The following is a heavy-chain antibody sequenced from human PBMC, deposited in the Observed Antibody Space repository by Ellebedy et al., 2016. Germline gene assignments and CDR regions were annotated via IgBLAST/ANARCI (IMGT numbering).Heavy chain of an antibody. D-gene: IGHD6-19*01. CDR3: ASSVAGTRFGGPDDAFDI. CDR1: GGTFSSYA. V-gene: IGHV1-69*13. CDR2: IIPIFGTA. J-gene: IGHJ3*02. Sequence: ASVKVSCKASGGTFSSYAISWVRQAPGQGLEWMGGIIPIFGTANYAQKFQGRVTITADESTSTAYMELSSLRSEDTAVYYCASSVAGTRFGGPDDAFDIWGQGTMVTVSS.